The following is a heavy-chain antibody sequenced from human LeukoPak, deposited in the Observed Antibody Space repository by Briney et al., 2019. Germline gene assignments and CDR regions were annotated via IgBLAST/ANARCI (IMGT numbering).Heavy chain of an antibody. Sequence: GGSLRLSCAASGFTFSSYWMHWVRQAPGKGLEWVSFIQSKTYGGATQYAASVKGRFAISRDDSKSIAYLQMNNLKTEDTAVHYCTASDHLYCSYTSCHFDYWGQGILVTVSS. CDR1: GFTFSSYW. V-gene: IGHV3-49*04. J-gene: IGHJ4*02. D-gene: IGHD2-2*01. CDR3: TASDHLYCSYTSCHFDY. CDR2: IQSKTYGGAT.